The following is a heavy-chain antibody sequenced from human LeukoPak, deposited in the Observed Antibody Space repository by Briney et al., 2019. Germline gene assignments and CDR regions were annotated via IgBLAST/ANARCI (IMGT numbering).Heavy chain of an antibody. CDR2: ISSSSKTI. CDR1: GFTFSTYS. Sequence: PGGSLRLSCAASGFTFSTYSMNWVRQAPGKGLEWVSYISSSSKTIYYADSVKGRFTISRDNAKNSLHLQMNSLRAEDTAVYYCARDGIRQQLANIKDYWGQGTLVTVSS. D-gene: IGHD6-13*01. CDR3: ARDGIRQQLANIKDY. J-gene: IGHJ4*02. V-gene: IGHV3-48*01.